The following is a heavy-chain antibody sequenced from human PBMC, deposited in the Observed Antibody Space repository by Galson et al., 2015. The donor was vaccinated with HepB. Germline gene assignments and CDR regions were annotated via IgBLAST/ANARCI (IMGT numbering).Heavy chain of an antibody. D-gene: IGHD2-15*01. CDR3: AREVVVAAIDAFDI. V-gene: IGHV3-66*01. CDR1: GFTVSSNY. Sequence: SLRLSCAASGFTVSSNYMSWVRQAPGKGLEWVSVIYSGGSTYYADSVKGRFTISRDNSKNTLYLQMNSLRAEDTAVYYCAREVVVAAIDAFDIWGQGTMVTVSS. J-gene: IGHJ3*02. CDR2: IYSGGST.